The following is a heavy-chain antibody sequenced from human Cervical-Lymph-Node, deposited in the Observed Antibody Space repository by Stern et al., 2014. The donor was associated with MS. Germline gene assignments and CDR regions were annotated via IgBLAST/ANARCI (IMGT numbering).Heavy chain of an antibody. D-gene: IGHD6-13*01. CDR3: ASAYSSSHYYFDY. J-gene: IGHJ4*02. Sequence: QVQLAESGGGVVQPGRSLRLSWAASGFSFSRYAMHWVRQAPGKGLELVALIWYDGSNPYYADSVTGRFTISRDNFKNTLYLQMNSLRAEDTAVYYCASAYSSSHYYFDYWGQGTLVTVSS. CDR2: IWYDGSNP. CDR1: GFSFSRYA. V-gene: IGHV3-33*01.